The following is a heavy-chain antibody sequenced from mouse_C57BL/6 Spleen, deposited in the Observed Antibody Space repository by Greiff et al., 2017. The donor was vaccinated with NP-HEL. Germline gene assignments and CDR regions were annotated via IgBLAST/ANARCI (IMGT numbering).Heavy chain of an antibody. Sequence: QVQLQQSGPGLVQPSQSLSITCTVSGFSLTSSGVHWVRQSPGKGLEWLGVIWRGGSTDYNAAFMSRLSITKDNSKSQVFFKMNSLQADDTAIYYCAKKTYYYGHYYAMDYWGQGTSVTVSS. CDR3: AKKTYYYGHYYAMDY. J-gene: IGHJ4*01. CDR2: IWRGGST. CDR1: GFSLTSSG. V-gene: IGHV2-5*01. D-gene: IGHD1-1*01.